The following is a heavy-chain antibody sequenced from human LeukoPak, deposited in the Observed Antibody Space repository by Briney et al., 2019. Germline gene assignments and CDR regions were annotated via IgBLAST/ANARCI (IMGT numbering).Heavy chain of an antibody. V-gene: IGHV1-46*01. Sequence: ASVKVSCKASGYTFTGYYMHWVRQAPGQGLEWMGIINPSGGSTSYAQKFQGRVTMTRDMSTSTVYMELSSLRSEDTAVYYCAISGSRGTFDPWGQGTLVTVSS. D-gene: IGHD1-26*01. J-gene: IGHJ5*02. CDR2: INPSGGST. CDR3: AISGSRGTFDP. CDR1: GYTFTGYY.